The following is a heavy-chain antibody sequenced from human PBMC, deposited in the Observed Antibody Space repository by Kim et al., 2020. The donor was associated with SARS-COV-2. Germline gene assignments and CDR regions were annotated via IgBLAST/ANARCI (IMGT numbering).Heavy chain of an antibody. D-gene: IGHD3-3*01. CDR3: ARQGQDDFWSGYYSDYFDY. J-gene: IGHJ4*02. V-gene: IGHV4-39*01. Sequence: ETLSLPCTVSGGSISSSSYYWGWIRPPPGKGLEWIGSIYYSGSTYYNPSLKSRVTISVDTSKNQFSLKLSSVTAADTAVYYCARQGQDDFWSGYYSDYFDYWGQGTLVTVSS. CDR2: IYYSGST. CDR1: GGSISSSSYY.